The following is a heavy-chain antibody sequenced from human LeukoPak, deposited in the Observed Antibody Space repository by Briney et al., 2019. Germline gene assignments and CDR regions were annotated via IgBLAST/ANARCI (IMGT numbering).Heavy chain of an antibody. CDR1: GGSFSGYY. J-gene: IGHJ4*02. CDR3: ARGLDYSGSGSPLFDY. CDR2: INHSGST. V-gene: IGHV4-34*01. D-gene: IGHD3-10*01. Sequence: SETLSLTCAVYGGSFSGYYWSWIRQPPGKGLEWIGEINHSGSTNYNQPLKSRVTISVDTSKNQFSLKLSSVTAADTAVYYCARGLDYSGSGSPLFDYWGQGTLVTVYS.